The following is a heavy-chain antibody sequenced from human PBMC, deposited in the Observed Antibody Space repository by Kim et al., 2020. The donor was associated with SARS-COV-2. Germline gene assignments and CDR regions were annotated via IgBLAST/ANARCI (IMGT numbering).Heavy chain of an antibody. CDR2: INPSGGST. Sequence: ASVKVSCKASGYTFTSYYMHWVRQAPGQGLEWMGIINPSGGSTSYAQKFQGRVTMTRDTSTSTVYMELSSLRSEDTAVYYCARDRAVLRYFDWLSARGVDDGGQGTLVTVSS. D-gene: IGHD3-9*01. V-gene: IGHV1-46*01. CDR1: GYTFTSYY. J-gene: IGHJ4*02. CDR3: ARDRAVLRYFDWLSARGVDD.